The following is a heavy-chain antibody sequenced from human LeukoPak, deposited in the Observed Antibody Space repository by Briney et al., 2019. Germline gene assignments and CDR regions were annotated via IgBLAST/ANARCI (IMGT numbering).Heavy chain of an antibody. CDR2: IYTSGST. CDR1: GGSISSYY. CDR3: ARLPPLRSDYYMDV. D-gene: IGHD5-12*01. Sequence: PSETLSLTCTVSGGSISSYYWSWIRQPPGKGLEWIGYIYTSGSTNYNPSLKSRVTISVDTSKNQFSLKLSPVTAADTAVYYCARLPPLRSDYYMDVWGKGTTVTVSS. J-gene: IGHJ6*03. V-gene: IGHV4-4*09.